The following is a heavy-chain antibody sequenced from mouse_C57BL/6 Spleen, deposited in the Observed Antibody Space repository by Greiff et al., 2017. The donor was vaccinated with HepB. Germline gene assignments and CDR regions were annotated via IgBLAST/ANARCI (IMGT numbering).Heavy chain of an antibody. D-gene: IGHD1-1*01. Sequence: VQLQESGAELARPGASVKMSCKASGYTFTSYTMHWVKQRPGQGLEWIGYINPSSGYTKYNQKFKDKATLTADKSSSTAYMQLSSLTSEDSAVYYCARPYYYGSSYAMDYWGQGTSVTVSS. J-gene: IGHJ4*01. CDR2: INPSSGYT. CDR3: ARPYYYGSSYAMDY. CDR1: GYTFTSYT. V-gene: IGHV1-4*01.